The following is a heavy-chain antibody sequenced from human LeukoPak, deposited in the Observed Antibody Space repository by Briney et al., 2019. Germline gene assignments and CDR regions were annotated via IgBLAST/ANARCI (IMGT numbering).Heavy chain of an antibody. V-gene: IGHV4-39*07. J-gene: IGHJ6*03. CDR3: ARRRYYYCMDV. Sequence: SETLSLTCTVSGGSISSNSYYWSWIRKPPGKWLEWIGEINHSGSTNYNPSLKSRVTISVDTSKNQFSLKLSSVTAADTAVYYCARRRYYYCMDVWGKGTTVTISS. CDR2: INHSGST. D-gene: IGHD1-14*01. CDR1: GGSISSNSYY.